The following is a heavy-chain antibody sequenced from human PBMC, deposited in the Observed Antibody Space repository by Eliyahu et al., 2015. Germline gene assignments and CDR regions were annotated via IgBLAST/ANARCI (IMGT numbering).Heavy chain of an antibody. CDR2: ISSDGFSE. Sequence: QVQLVESGGGVVPPGRSLRFSCXASGFMFSYYAFHWVRQAPGKGLESLAVISSDGFSENYPDSLKGRFTISRDNSKNTLYLQINNLRPEDTAVYYCARATGDCGGNVCYSELDSWGQGTLVTVSS. J-gene: IGHJ4*02. V-gene: IGHV3-30*01. D-gene: IGHD2-21*01. CDR3: ARATGDCGGNVCYSELDS. CDR1: GFMFSYYA.